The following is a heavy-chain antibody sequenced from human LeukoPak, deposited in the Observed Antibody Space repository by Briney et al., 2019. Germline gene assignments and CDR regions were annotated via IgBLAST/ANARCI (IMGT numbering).Heavy chain of an antibody. CDR3: ARTLYSNLYDAFDI. V-gene: IGHV7-4-1*02. CDR2: INTNTGNP. J-gene: IGHJ3*02. CDR1: GYTFTSYA. Sequence: ASAKVSCKASGYTFTSYAMNWVRQAPGQGLEWMGWINTNTGNPTYAQGFTGRFVFSLDTSVSTAYLQISSLKAEDTAVYYCARTLYSNLYDAFDIWGQGTMVTVSS. D-gene: IGHD4-11*01.